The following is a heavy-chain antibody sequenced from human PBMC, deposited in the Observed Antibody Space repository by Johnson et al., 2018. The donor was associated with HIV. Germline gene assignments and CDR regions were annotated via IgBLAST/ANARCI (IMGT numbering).Heavy chain of an antibody. CDR1: GFTFITYA. CDR2: IRYDGSNK. V-gene: IGHV3-33*03. CDR3: AIDQITAVGNDAFDI. D-gene: IGHD6-13*01. J-gene: IGHJ3*02. Sequence: VQLVESGGGVVQPGRSLRLSCAASGFTFITYAMHWVRQAPGKGLEWVAFIRYDGSNKYYADSVKGRFTISRDSAKNSLYLQMNSLRAEDTAVYYCAIDQITAVGNDAFDIWGQGTMVTVSS.